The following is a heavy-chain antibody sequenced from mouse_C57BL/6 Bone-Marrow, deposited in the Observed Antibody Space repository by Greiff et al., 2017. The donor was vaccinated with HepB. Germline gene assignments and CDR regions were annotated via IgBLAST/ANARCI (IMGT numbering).Heavy chain of an antibody. CDR3: ARRGYSNYYFDY. CDR1: GYTFTSYG. Sequence: VQLQQSGAELARPGASVKLSCKASGYTFTSYGISWVKQRTGQGLEWIGEIYPRSGNTYYNEKFKGKATLTADKSSSTAYMKLRSLTSEDSAVYFCARRGYSNYYFDYWGQGTTLTVSS. D-gene: IGHD2-5*01. V-gene: IGHV1-81*01. CDR2: IYPRSGNT. J-gene: IGHJ2*01.